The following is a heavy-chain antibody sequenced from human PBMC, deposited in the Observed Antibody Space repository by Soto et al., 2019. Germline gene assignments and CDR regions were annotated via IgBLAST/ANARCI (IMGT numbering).Heavy chain of an antibody. D-gene: IGHD6-19*01. V-gene: IGHV3-48*04. CDR3: ARGSGSGLDY. Sequence: GGSLRLSCAASGFIFSTYTMNWVRQAPGKGLEWVSYISSSGSTIYYADSVKGRFTISRDNAKNSLYLQMNSLRAEDTAVYYCARGSGSGLDYWGQGTLVTVSS. CDR1: GFIFSTYT. CDR2: ISSSGSTI. J-gene: IGHJ4*02.